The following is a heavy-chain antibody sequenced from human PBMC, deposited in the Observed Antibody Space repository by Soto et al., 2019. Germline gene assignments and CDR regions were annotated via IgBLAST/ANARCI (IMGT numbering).Heavy chain of an antibody. J-gene: IGHJ3*02. CDR3: ARDPLNPYYYDSSGYHAFDI. D-gene: IGHD3-22*01. CDR2: IIPIFGTA. CDR1: GGTFSSYA. Sequence: QVQLVQSGAEVKKPGSSVKVSCKASGGTFSSYAISWVRQAPGQGLEWMGGIIPIFGTANYAQKFQGRVTITADKSTSTADMELSSLRSEDTAVYYCARDPLNPYYYDSSGYHAFDIWGQGTMVTVSS. V-gene: IGHV1-69*06.